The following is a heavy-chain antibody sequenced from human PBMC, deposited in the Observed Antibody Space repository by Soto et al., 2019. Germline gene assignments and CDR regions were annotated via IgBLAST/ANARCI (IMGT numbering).Heavy chain of an antibody. D-gene: IGHD1-26*01. CDR1: GFTFSSYG. CDR2: ISYDGSNK. CDR3: AKDQVGGSYGPPPENYHYYGMDV. J-gene: IGHJ6*02. V-gene: IGHV3-30*18. Sequence: GGSLRLSCAASGFTFSSYGMHWVRQAPGKGLEWVAVISYDGSNKYYADSVKGRFTISRDNSKNTLYLQMNSLRAEDTRVYYCAKDQVGGSYGPPPENYHYYGMDVWGQGTTVTVSS.